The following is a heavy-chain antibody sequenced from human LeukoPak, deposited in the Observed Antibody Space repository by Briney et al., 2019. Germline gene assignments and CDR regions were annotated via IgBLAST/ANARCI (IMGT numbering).Heavy chain of an antibody. V-gene: IGHV4-30-2*01. D-gene: IGHD6-19*01. CDR1: GGSISSGGYS. J-gene: IGHJ4*02. Sequence: PSETLSLTCAVSGGSISSGGYSWSWIRQPPGKGLEWIGYIYHSGSTYYNPSLKSRVTISVDRSKNQFSLKLSSVTAADTAVYYCARHSVPSLGIAVAEWGQGTLVTVSS. CDR3: ARHSVPSLGIAVAE. CDR2: IYHSGST.